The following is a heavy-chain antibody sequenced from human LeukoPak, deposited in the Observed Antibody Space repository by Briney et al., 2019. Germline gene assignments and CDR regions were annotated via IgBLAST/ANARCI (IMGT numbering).Heavy chain of an antibody. Sequence: PSETLSLTFTVPGGPIISYYWSWIRQPPGKGLEWIGYIYYSGSTNYNPSLKSRVTISVDTSKNQFSLKLSSVTAADTAVYYCARAGSGWYLYYFDYWGQGTLVTVSS. CDR2: IYYSGST. J-gene: IGHJ4*02. V-gene: IGHV4-59*01. CDR3: ARAGSGWYLYYFDY. CDR1: GGPIISYY. D-gene: IGHD6-19*01.